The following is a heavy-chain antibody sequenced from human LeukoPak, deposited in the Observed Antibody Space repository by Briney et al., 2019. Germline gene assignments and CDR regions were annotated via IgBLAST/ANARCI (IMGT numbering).Heavy chain of an antibody. V-gene: IGHV1-69*05. CDR2: IIPIFGTA. D-gene: IGHD3-22*01. Sequence: SVKVSCKASGGTFSGYAISWVRQAPGQGLEWMGRIIPIFGTANYAQKFQGRVTITTDESTSTAYMELSSLRSEDTAVYYCARALLLDYYDSSGYSDYWGQGTLVTVSS. J-gene: IGHJ4*02. CDR1: GGTFSGYA. CDR3: ARALLLDYYDSSGYSDY.